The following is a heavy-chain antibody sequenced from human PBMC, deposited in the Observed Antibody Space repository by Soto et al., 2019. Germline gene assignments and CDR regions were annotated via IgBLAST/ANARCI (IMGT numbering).Heavy chain of an antibody. J-gene: IGHJ6*02. CDR1: GFTFSSYG. CDR2: IWYDGSNK. CDR3: AREDYEEDYYYGMDV. D-gene: IGHD4-17*01. Sequence: GGSLRLSCAASGFTFSSYGMHWVRQAPGKGLEWVAVIWYDGSNKYYADSVKGRFTISRDNSKNTLYLQMNSLRAEDTAVYYCAREDYEEDYYYGMDVWGQGTTVTVSS. V-gene: IGHV3-33*01.